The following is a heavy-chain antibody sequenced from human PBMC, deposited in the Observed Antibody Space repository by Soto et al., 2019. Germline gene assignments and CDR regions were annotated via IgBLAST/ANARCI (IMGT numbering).Heavy chain of an antibody. CDR1: GYTFTSYG. CDR2: ISAYNGNT. Sequence: GASVKVSCKASGYTFTSYGISWVRQAPGQGLEWMGWISAYNGNTNYAQKLQGRVTMTTDTSTSTAYMELRSLRSDDTAVYYCARLVAGTEIWYYCMDVWGKGTTVTVSS. V-gene: IGHV1-18*01. J-gene: IGHJ6*03. D-gene: IGHD6-19*01. CDR3: ARLVAGTEIWYYCMDV.